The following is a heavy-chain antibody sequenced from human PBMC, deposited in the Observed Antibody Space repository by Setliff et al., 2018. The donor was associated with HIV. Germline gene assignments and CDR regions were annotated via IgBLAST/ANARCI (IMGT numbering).Heavy chain of an antibody. J-gene: IGHJ3*02. V-gene: IGHV1-18*01. CDR1: GYTFSSYG. Sequence: ASVKVSCKASGYTFSSYGISWVRQAPGQGLEWVGWISVFNGNTDYAEKFEGRVTMTTDTSTNTAYMGLRSLRSDDTAVYYCATRAYDSRGYLRSRVSGAAFDIWGQGTMVTVSS. D-gene: IGHD3-22*01. CDR3: ATRAYDSRGYLRSRVSGAAFDI. CDR2: ISVFNGNT.